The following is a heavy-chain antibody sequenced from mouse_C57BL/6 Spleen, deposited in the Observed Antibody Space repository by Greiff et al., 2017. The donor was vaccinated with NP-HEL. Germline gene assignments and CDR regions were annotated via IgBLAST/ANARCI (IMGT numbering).Heavy chain of an antibody. CDR3: TTGVTTKDFAY. J-gene: IGHJ3*01. V-gene: IGHV14-4*01. CDR2: IDPENGDT. Sequence: EVQLQQSGAELVRPGASVKLSCTASGFNIKDDYMHWVKQRPEQGLEWIGWIDPENGDTEYASKFQGKATITADTSSNTAYLQLSSLTSEDTAVYYCTTGVTTKDFAYWGQRTLVTVSA. CDR1: GFNIKDDY. D-gene: IGHD2-12*01.